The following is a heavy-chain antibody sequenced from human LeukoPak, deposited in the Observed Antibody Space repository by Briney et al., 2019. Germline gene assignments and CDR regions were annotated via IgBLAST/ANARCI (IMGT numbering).Heavy chain of an antibody. CDR2: IYYSGST. CDR3: AAAAMVTGRDPGDFDY. CDR1: GGSISSGDYY. Sequence: SQTLSLTCTVSGGSISSGDYYWSWIRQPPGKGLEWIGYIYYSGSTYYNPSLKSRVTISVDTSKNQFPLKLSSVTAADTAVYYCAAAAMVTGRDPGDFDYWGQGTLVTVSS. D-gene: IGHD5-18*01. J-gene: IGHJ4*02. V-gene: IGHV4-30-4*01.